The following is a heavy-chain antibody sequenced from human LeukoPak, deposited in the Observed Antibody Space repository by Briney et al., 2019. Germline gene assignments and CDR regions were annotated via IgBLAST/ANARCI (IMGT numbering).Heavy chain of an antibody. D-gene: IGHD3-10*01. V-gene: IGHV4-59*12. CDR3: ARDRVPLYYYGSGSSHYYYYGMDV. CDR2: IYYSGST. J-gene: IGHJ6*02. CDR1: GGSISSYY. Sequence: SETLSLTCTVSGGSISSYYWSWIRQPPGKGLEWIGYIYYSGSTNYNPSLKSRVTISVDTSKNQFSLKLSSVTAADTAVYYCARDRVPLYYYGSGSSHYYYYGMDVWGQGTTVTVSS.